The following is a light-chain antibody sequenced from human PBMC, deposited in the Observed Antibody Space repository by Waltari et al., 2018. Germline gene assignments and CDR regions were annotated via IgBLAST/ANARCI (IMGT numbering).Light chain of an antibody. Sequence: QSVLTQPPSASGTPGQRVTISCSGSSSNIGSNYVYWYQQLPGTAPKLLIYRNNQRPSGVPGRCSGSKSGTAASLAISGLRSEDEADYYCAAWDDSLSGRVVFGGGTKLTVL. CDR2: RNN. J-gene: IGLJ2*01. CDR1: SSNIGSNY. V-gene: IGLV1-47*01. CDR3: AAWDDSLSGRVV.